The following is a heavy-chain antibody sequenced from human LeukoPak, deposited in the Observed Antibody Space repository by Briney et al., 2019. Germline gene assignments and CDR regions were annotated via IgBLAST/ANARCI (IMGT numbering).Heavy chain of an antibody. CDR1: GGSISSSSYY. J-gene: IGHJ4*02. CDR2: IYYSGST. D-gene: IGHD6-13*01. CDR3: ASPSIAAAGPDY. V-gene: IGHV4-39*01. Sequence: SKTLSLTCTVSGGSISSSSYYWGWIRQPPGKGLEWIGSIYYSGSTYYNPSLKSRVTISVDTSKNQFSLKLSSVTAADTAVYYCASPSIAAAGPDYWGQGTLVTVSS.